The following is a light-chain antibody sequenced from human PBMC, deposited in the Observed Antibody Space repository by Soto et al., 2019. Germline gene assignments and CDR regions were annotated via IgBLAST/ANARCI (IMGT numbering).Light chain of an antibody. CDR2: KAS. V-gene: IGKV1-5*03. CDR3: QQYHTSPWT. J-gene: IGKJ1*01. Sequence: DIQLTQSPSTLSASVGERVTISCRASQSISTWLTWYQQKPGKAPKLLIYKASSLESGVPSRFSGSGSGTEFTLTISSLQPDDFATYYCQQYHTSPWTFGQGTKVEIK. CDR1: QSISTW.